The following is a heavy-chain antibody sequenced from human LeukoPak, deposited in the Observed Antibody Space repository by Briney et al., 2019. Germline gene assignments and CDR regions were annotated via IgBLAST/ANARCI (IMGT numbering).Heavy chain of an antibody. Sequence: VASVKVSCKASGYTFTGYYMHWVRQAPGQGLEWMGWINPNSGGTNYAQKFQGRVTMTRDTSISTAYMELSRLRSDDTAVYYCVRVSTIFGVVTPFGYWGQGTLVTVSS. CDR2: INPNSGGT. V-gene: IGHV1-2*02. CDR1: GYTFTGYY. J-gene: IGHJ4*02. CDR3: VRVSTIFGVVTPFGY. D-gene: IGHD3-3*01.